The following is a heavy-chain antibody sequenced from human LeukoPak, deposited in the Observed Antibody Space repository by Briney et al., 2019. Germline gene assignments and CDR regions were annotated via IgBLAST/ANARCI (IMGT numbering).Heavy chain of an antibody. CDR3: ARGNNWNLSFDY. V-gene: IGHV4-31*03. CDR2: IYYSGST. CDR1: GGSISSGGYY. Sequence: SETLSLTCTVSGGSISSGGYYWSWIRQHPGKGLEWIGYIYYSGSTYYNPSLKSRVTISVDTSKNQFSLKLSSVTAADTAVYYCARGNNWNLSFDYWGQGSLVTVSS. D-gene: IGHD1-7*01. J-gene: IGHJ4*02.